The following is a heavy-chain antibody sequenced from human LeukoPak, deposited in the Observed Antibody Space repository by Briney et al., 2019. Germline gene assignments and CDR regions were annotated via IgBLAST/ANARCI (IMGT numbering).Heavy chain of an antibody. Sequence: GESLKISCKGSGYSFTTYWIGWVRQMPGKGLEWMGIIYPGDSDTRYSPSFQGQVTISADKSFSTAYLQWSSLKASDTAMYYCARRPPAPVAILSGWWYFDLWGRGTLVTVSS. D-gene: IGHD2-21*01. J-gene: IGHJ2*01. CDR3: ARRPPAPVAILSGWWYFDL. CDR1: GYSFTTYW. CDR2: IYPGDSDT. V-gene: IGHV5-51*01.